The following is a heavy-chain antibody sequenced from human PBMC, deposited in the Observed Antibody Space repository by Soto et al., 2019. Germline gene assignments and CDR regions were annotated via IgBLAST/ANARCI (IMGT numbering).Heavy chain of an antibody. Sequence: QVQLVQSGAEVKKPGSSVKVSCKASGGTFSSYAISWVRQAPGQGLEWMGGIIPIFGTANYAQKFQGRVTITADASTSTAYIELRSLRSDNTATYYCARESRYCSGGSCYFLPGLDYWGQGTLVTVSS. CDR3: ARESRYCSGGSCYFLPGLDY. D-gene: IGHD2-15*01. CDR2: IIPIFGTA. J-gene: IGHJ4*02. V-gene: IGHV1-69*12. CDR1: GGTFSSYA.